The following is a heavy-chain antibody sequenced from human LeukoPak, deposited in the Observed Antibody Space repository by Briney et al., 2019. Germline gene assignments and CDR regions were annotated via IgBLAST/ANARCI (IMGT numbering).Heavy chain of an antibody. CDR1: RFTFSTYS. CDR3: ARDSSPQGFFFFDY. Sequence: PGGSLRLSCVASRFTFSTYSMNWVRQAPGKGLEWVSYISSSGNHIHSADSVKGRFTISRDNAKNSLYLQMNSLRAEDTAVYYCARDSSPQGFFFFDYWGQGTLVTVSS. CDR2: ISSSGNHI. J-gene: IGHJ4*02. D-gene: IGHD3-10*01. V-gene: IGHV3-21*06.